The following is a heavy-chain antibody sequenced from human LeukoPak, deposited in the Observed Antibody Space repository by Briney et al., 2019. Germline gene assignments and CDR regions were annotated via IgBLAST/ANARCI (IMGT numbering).Heavy chain of an antibody. D-gene: IGHD6-13*01. Sequence: PSETLSLTCTVSGGXISSYYWSWIRQPPGKGLEWIGDIYYSGSTNYNPSLKSRVTISVDTSRNQFSLKLSSVTAADTAVYYCARDLRSLGSSWYGWFDPWGQGTLVTVSS. CDR3: ARDLRSLGSSWYGWFDP. CDR1: GGXISSYY. CDR2: IYYSGST. V-gene: IGHV4-59*01. J-gene: IGHJ5*02.